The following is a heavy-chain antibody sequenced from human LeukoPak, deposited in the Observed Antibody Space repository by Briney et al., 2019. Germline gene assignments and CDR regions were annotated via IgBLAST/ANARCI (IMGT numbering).Heavy chain of an antibody. Sequence: PSENLSLTCTVSGGSISSTTYYWAWIRQPPGKGLEWIGSIYKTGSTNYSPSLKSRVFISVDTSNNQFSLKLSSVTAADTAVYYCAKDTYYGDYVGWGQGTLVTVSS. CDR2: IYKTGST. CDR3: AKDTYYGDYVG. D-gene: IGHD4-17*01. CDR1: GGSISSTTYY. J-gene: IGHJ4*02. V-gene: IGHV4-39*07.